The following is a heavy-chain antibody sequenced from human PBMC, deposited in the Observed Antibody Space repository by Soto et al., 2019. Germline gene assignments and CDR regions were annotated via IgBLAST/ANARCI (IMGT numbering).Heavy chain of an antibody. J-gene: IGHJ4*02. D-gene: IGHD1-1*01. CDR2: ISAHNGNT. CDR1: GYTFTTYG. Sequence: QVHLVQSGAEVKMPGASVKVSSKGTGYTFTTYGITWVRQAPGQGLEWMGWISAHNGNTNYAQKLQGRVTVTGDTSTSTAYMELRSLRSDDTAVYYCARGRYGDYWGQGALVTVSS. CDR3: ARGRYGDY. V-gene: IGHV1-18*01.